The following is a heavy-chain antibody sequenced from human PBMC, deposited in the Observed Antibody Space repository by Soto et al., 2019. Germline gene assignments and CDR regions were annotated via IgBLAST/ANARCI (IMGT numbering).Heavy chain of an antibody. V-gene: IGHV3-11*06. CDR1: GFTFSDYY. D-gene: IGHD1-26*01. Sequence: GGSLRLSCAASGFTFSDYYMSWIRQAPGKGLEWVSYISSSSSYTNYADSVKGRFTISRDNAKNSLYLQMNSLRAEDTDVYYCESGIVGATSPVAFDIWGQGTMVTVSS. CDR3: ESGIVGATSPVAFDI. CDR2: ISSSSSYT. J-gene: IGHJ3*02.